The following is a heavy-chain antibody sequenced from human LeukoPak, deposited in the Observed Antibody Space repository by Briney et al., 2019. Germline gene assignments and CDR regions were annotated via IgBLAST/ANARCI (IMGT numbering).Heavy chain of an antibody. J-gene: IGHJ4*02. CDR3: ARESEAAGTDY. V-gene: IGHV1-69*04. Sequence: GSSVKVSCKASGGTFSSYAISWVRQAPGQGLEWMGRIIPILGIANYAQKFQGRVTIAADKSTSTAYMELSSLRSEDTAVYYCARESEAAGTDYWGQGTLVTVSS. CDR1: GGTFSSYA. D-gene: IGHD6-13*01. CDR2: IIPILGIA.